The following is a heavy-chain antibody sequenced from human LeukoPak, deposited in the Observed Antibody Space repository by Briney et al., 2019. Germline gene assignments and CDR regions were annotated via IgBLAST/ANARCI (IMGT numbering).Heavy chain of an antibody. CDR3: ARDYDSSGYGNWFDP. V-gene: IGHV3-33*01. D-gene: IGHD3-22*01. CDR2: IWYDGSNK. Sequence: GGSLRLSCAASGFTFSSYGMHWVRQAPGKGLEWVAVIWYDGSNKYCADSVKGRFTISRDNSKNTLYLQMNSLRSDDTAVYYCARDYDSSGYGNWFDPWGQGTLVTVSS. J-gene: IGHJ5*02. CDR1: GFTFSSYG.